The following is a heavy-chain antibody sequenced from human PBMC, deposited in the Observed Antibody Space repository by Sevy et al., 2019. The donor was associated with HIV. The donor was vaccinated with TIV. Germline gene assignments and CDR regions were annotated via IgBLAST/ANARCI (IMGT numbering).Heavy chain of an antibody. J-gene: IGHJ6*02. CDR2: IKQDGSEK. D-gene: IGHD2-2*02. CDR1: GFTFSSYW. Sequence: VGSLRLSCAASGFTFSSYWMSWVRQAPGKGLEWVANIKQDGSEKYYVDSVKGRITISRDNAKNSLYLQMNSMRAEYTAVYYGARDVGREIVVVPAAILDYYYGMDVWGQGTTVTVSS. V-gene: IGHV3-7*01. CDR3: ARDVGREIVVVPAAILDYYYGMDV.